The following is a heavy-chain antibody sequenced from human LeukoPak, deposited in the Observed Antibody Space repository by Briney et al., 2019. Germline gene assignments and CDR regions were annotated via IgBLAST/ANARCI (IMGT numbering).Heavy chain of an antibody. V-gene: IGHV3-21*01. J-gene: IGHJ4*02. CDR2: ISSSSYI. D-gene: IGHD6-13*01. CDR3: VTAAGLGVYYFDY. Sequence: GSLRLSCAASGFTFSSYSMNWVRQAPGKGLEWVSSISSSSYIYYADSVKGRFTISRDNAKNSLYLQMNSLRAEDTAVYYCVTAAGLGVYYFDYWGQGTLVTVSS. CDR1: GFTFSSYS.